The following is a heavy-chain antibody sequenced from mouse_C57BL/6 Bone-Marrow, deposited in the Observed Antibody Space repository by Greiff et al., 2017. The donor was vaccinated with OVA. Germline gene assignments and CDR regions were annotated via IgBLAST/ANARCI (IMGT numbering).Heavy chain of an antibody. CDR2: ISDGGSYT. J-gene: IGHJ2*01. V-gene: IGHV5-4*01. Sequence: EVQGVESGGGLVKPGGSLKLSCAASGFTFSSYAMSWVRQTPEKRLEWVASISDGGSYTYYPDNVKGRFTITRDNAKNTLYLQRSHLKSEDAAMYCCARWGDWDYWGQGTTLTVSS. CDR1: GFTFSSYA. CDR3: ARWGDWDY.